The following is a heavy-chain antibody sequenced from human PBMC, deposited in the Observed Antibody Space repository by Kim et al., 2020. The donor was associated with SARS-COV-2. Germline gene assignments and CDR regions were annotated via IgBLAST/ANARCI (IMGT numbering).Heavy chain of an antibody. V-gene: IGHV3-66*04. CDR2: GGST. Sequence: GGSTYYADSVKGRFAISRDISKNTLYLQMNSLRDEDTAMYYCARHDWFDPWGQGTLVTVSS. J-gene: IGHJ5*02. CDR3: ARHDWFDP.